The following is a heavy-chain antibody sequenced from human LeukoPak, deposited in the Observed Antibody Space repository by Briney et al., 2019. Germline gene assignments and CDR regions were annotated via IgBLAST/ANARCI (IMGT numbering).Heavy chain of an antibody. CDR3: AREMAAAGTRWFDP. J-gene: IGHJ5*02. Sequence: TGGSLRLSCAASGFTFDDYGMSWVRQAPGKGLEWVSGINWNGGSTGYADSVKGRFTISRDNAKNSLYLQMNSLRAEDTALYHCAREMAAAGTRWFDPWGQGTLVTVSS. CDR1: GFTFDDYG. D-gene: IGHD6-13*01. CDR2: INWNGGST. V-gene: IGHV3-20*01.